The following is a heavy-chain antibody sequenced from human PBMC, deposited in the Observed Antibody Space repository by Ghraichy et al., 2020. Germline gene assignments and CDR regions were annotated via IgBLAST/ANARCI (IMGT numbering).Heavy chain of an antibody. J-gene: IGHJ4*02. CDR2: IDWDDDK. CDR3: ARLGIAAAGGTYYCDY. Sequence: SGPTLVKPTQTLTLTCTFSGFSLSTSGMRVSWIRQPPGKALEWLARIDWDDDKFYSTSLKTRLTISKDTSKNQVVLTMTNMDPVDTATYYCARLGIAAAGGTYYCDYWGQGTLVTVSS. V-gene: IGHV2-70*04. CDR1: GFSLSTSGMR. D-gene: IGHD6-13*01.